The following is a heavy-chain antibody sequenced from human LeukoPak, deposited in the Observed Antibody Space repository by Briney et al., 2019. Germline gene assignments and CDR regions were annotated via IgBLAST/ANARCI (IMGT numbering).Heavy chain of an antibody. J-gene: IGHJ6*02. CDR1: GFTFSSYA. CDR2: ISYDGSNK. CDR3: ARDFSRGRGYYYYGMDV. Sequence: PGRSLRLSCAASGFTFSSYAMHWVRQAPGKGLEWVAVISYDGSNKYYADSVKGRFTISRDNSKNTLYLQMNSLRAEDTAVYYCARDFSRGRGYYYYGMDVWGQGTTVTVSS. D-gene: IGHD6-13*01. V-gene: IGHV3-30-3*01.